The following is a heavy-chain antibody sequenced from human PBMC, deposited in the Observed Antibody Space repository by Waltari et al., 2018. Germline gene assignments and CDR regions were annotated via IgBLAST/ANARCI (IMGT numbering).Heavy chain of an antibody. CDR1: GFTFDDYA. V-gene: IGHV3-9*03. D-gene: IGHD1-26*01. CDR3: AKAGFCDTVGGYFDY. Sequence: EVQLVESGGGLVQPGRSLRLSCAASGFTFDDYAMHWVRQAPGKGLEWVSGISWNSGSIGYADSVKGRFTISRDNAKNSLYLQMNSLRAEDMALYYCAKAGFCDTVGGYFDYWGQGTLVTVSS. CDR2: ISWNSGSI. J-gene: IGHJ4*02.